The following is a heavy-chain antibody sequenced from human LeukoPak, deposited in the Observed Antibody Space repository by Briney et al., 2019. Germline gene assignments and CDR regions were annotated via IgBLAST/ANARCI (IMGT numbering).Heavy chain of an antibody. CDR3: ASGGLGARKYYSDPFHY. J-gene: IGHJ4*02. V-gene: IGHV3-53*01. CDR2: LYSAGST. D-gene: IGHD3-10*01. Sequence: GGSLRLSCAASGFTVSRNYMAWVRQAPGKGLEWVSILYSAGSTYYADSVRGRFTISRDSSKNTVCLQMNSLRAEETAVYYCASGGLGARKYYSDPFHYWGQGTLVTVPS. CDR1: GFTVSRNY.